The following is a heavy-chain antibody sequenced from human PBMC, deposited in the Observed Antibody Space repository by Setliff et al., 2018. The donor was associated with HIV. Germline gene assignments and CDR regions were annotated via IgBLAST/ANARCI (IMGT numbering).Heavy chain of an antibody. J-gene: IGHJ4*02. CDR2: INSDGSST. CDR3: AREGSYGSQALG. CDR1: GFTLSMYW. V-gene: IGHV3-74*01. Sequence: PGGSLRLSCTVSGFTLSMYWVHWVRQAPGKGLMWVSHINSDGSSTNYADSVKGRFTISRDNSKNTVYLQMNSLRVEDTAMYYCAREGSYGSQALGWGQGTLVTVSS. D-gene: IGHD2-15*01.